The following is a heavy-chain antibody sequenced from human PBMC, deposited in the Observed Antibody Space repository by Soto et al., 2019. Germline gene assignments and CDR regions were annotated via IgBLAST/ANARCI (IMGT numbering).Heavy chain of an antibody. CDR2: KYPDGNKE. J-gene: IGHJ4*02. CDR3: VRDIWDESSGDYHAFDY. CDR1: GFTFSRHG. Sequence: QVQLVESGGGVVQPGGSLRISCEASGFTFSRHGMHWVRQAPGKGLEWVAVKYPDGNKEYFAESVKGRFTISRDNSKNTLYLQMNSLRAEDTAIYYSVRDIWDESSGDYHAFDYWGQGTLVTVSS. V-gene: IGHV3-33*01. D-gene: IGHD3-22*01.